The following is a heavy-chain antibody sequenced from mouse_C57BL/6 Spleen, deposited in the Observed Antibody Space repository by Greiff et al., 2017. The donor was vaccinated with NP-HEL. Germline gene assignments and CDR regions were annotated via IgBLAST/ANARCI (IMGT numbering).Heavy chain of an antibody. J-gene: IGHJ3*01. Sequence: QVQLQQSGAELVRPGASVKLSCKASGYTFTDYYINWVKQRPGQGLEWIARIYPGSGNTYYNEKFKGKATLTAEKSSSTAYMQLSSLTSEDSAVYFCARGIYSNYSWFAYWGQGTLVTVSA. D-gene: IGHD2-5*01. CDR2: IYPGSGNT. CDR3: ARGIYSNYSWFAY. CDR1: GYTFTDYY. V-gene: IGHV1-76*01.